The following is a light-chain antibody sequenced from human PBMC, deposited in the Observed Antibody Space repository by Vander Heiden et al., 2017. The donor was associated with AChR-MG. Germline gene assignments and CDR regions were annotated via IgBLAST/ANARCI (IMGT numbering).Light chain of an antibody. Sequence: SYDLTQPPSVSVSSGQTASITCSGDKLGDKFACWYQQKPGQSPVLVIYEDTKRPSGIPERFSGSNSGNTATLTISGTQAMDEADYYCQAWDRSSVVFGGGTKVTVL. J-gene: IGLJ2*01. CDR3: QAWDRSSVV. CDR1: KLGDKF. V-gene: IGLV3-1*01. CDR2: EDT.